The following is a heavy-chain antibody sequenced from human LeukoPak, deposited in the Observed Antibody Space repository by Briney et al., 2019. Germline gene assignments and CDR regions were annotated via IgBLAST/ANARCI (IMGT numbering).Heavy chain of an antibody. V-gene: IGHV3-23*01. CDR3: AGGTEYSSSPEWFDP. CDR2: ISGSGGST. CDR1: GFTFSSYA. Sequence: GGSLRLSCAASGFTFSSYAMSWVRQAPGKGLEWVSAISGSGGSTYYADSVKGRFTISRDNAKNSLYLQVNSLRAEDTAVYYCAGGTEYSSSPEWFDPWGQGTLVTVSS. J-gene: IGHJ5*02. D-gene: IGHD6-6*01.